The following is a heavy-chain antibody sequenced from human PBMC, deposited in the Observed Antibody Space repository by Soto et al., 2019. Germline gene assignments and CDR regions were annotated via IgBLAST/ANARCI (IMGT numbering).Heavy chain of an antibody. CDR1: GGSMNDYY. D-gene: IGHD5-12*01. V-gene: IGHV4-59*01. Sequence: QVQLQESGPGLVKPSETLSLTCTVSGGSMNDYYWTWIRQPPGKRLEWIALIYYIGTTDYNPSLTSRVTLSVVTAKSPFSLNLDSVTAADTAVYFCARAGRDGYNLTFDYWGQGALVTVSS. J-gene: IGHJ4*02. CDR2: IYYIGTT. CDR3: ARAGRDGYNLTFDY.